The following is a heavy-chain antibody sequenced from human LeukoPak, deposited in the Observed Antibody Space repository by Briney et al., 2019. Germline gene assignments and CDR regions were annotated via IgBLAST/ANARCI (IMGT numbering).Heavy chain of an antibody. Sequence: GASVKVSCKASGYTFTNYGISWVRQAPGQGLEWMGWIGAYNGNTNYAQKLQGRVTMTTDTSTSTAYMELRSLRSDDTAVYYCARPQVGQGGSGYLYYYYYMDVWGKGTTVTVSS. J-gene: IGHJ6*03. D-gene: IGHD5-12*01. V-gene: IGHV1-18*01. CDR3: ARPQVGQGGSGYLYYYYYMDV. CDR1: GYTFTNYG. CDR2: IGAYNGNT.